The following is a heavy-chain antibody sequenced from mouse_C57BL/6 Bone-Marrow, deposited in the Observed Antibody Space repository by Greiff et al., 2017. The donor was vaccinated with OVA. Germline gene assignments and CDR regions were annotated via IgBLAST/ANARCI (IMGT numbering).Heavy chain of an antibody. J-gene: IGHJ3*01. CDR2: ICSDGST. Sequence: VQRVESGPGLVAPSQSLSITCTVSGFSFTSYDVHWVRQPPGKGLEWLVVICSDGSTTNNTALKSRLSISKYNSKGQVFLKMNSLQTDDTAMYYCARHHGYYDWFAYWGQGTLVTVSA. D-gene: IGHD2-3*01. V-gene: IGHV2-6-1*01. CDR3: ARHHGYYDWFAY. CDR1: GFSFTSYD.